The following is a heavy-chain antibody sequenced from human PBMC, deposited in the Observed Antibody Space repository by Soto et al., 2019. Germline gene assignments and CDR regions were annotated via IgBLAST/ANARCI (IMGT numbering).Heavy chain of an antibody. Sequence: PGGSLILSCAASGVTVSSSYMSWVRQAPGKGLEWVSVIYSDDSTYYADSVKGRFTISRDNSKNTVYLQMNSLRAGDTALYYCARDRSRGHFGYWGQGTQVTVSS. V-gene: IGHV3-66*01. J-gene: IGHJ4*02. CDR2: IYSDDST. CDR3: ARDRSRGHFGY. CDR1: GVTVSSSY.